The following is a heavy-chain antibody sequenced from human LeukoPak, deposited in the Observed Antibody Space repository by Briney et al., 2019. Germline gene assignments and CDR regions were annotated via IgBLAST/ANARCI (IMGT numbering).Heavy chain of an antibody. J-gene: IGHJ3*02. Sequence: SQTLSLTCTVSGGSISSGSYYWSWIRQPAGKGLEWIGRIYTSGSTNYNPSLKSRVTISVDTSKNQFSLKLSSVTAADTAVYYCASELRFLEWLLYGNDAFDIWGQGTMVTVSS. V-gene: IGHV4-61*02. D-gene: IGHD3-3*01. CDR1: GGSISSGSYY. CDR3: ASELRFLEWLLYGNDAFDI. CDR2: IYTSGST.